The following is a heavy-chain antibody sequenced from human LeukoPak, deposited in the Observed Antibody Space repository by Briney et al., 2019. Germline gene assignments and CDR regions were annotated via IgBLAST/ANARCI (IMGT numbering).Heavy chain of an antibody. CDR2: IYHSGST. V-gene: IGHV4-38-2*01. J-gene: IGHJ4*02. Sequence: SETLSLTCAVSHSSITCDYYWAWIRQPPGKGLEWIGIIYHSGSTYYTSSLKSRVTILVDTSKNQFSLKLTSVTAADTAVYYCARLSCSGGHCPFDYWGQRTLVTVSS. D-gene: IGHD2-15*01. CDR3: ARLSCSGGHCPFDY. CDR1: HSSITCDYY.